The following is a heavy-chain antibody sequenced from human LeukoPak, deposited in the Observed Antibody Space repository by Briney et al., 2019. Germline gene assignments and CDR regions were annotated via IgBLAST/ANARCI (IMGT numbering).Heavy chain of an antibody. D-gene: IGHD3-22*01. V-gene: IGHV3-48*01. Sequence: PGGSLRLSCAASGFTFSSYSMNWVRQAPGKGLEWVSYISSSSSTIYYADSVKGRFTISRDNDKNSLYLQMNSLGAEDTAVYYCARASYDSSGYYYYYMDVWGKGTTVTVSS. CDR3: ARASYDSSGYYYYYMDV. CDR2: ISSSSSTI. J-gene: IGHJ6*03. CDR1: GFTFSSYS.